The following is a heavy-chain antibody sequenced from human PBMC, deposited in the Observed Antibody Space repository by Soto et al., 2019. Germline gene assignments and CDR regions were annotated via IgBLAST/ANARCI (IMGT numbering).Heavy chain of an antibody. Sequence: EVQLVESGGGLVKPGGSLRLSCAASGFTFSSYSMNWVHQAPGKGLEWVSSISSSSSYIYYADSVKGRFTISRDNAKNSLYLQMNSLRAEDTAVYYCARGNAPRYGPFDYWGQGTLVTVSS. CDR3: ARGNAPRYGPFDY. V-gene: IGHV3-21*01. D-gene: IGHD5-18*01. CDR1: GFTFSSYS. J-gene: IGHJ4*02. CDR2: ISSSSSYI.